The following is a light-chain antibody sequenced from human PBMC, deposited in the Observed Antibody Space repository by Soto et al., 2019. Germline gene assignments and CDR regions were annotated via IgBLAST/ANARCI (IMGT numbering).Light chain of an antibody. CDR1: SSDVGGYKY. CDR3: SSYAGSNNFV. J-gene: IGLJ1*01. Sequence: QPVLTQPPSGSGSPGQSVTISCTGTSSDVGGYKYVSWYQQHPGKAPKLMIYEVSKRPSGVPDRFSGSKSGNTASLTVSGLQAEDEADYYCSSYAGSNNFVFGTGTKVTVL. CDR2: EVS. V-gene: IGLV2-8*01.